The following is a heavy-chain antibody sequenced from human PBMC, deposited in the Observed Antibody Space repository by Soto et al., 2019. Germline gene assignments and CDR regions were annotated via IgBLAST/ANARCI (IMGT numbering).Heavy chain of an antibody. D-gene: IGHD1-1*01. V-gene: IGHV3-23*01. CDR2: VSGGSGAT. CDR3: TRWNRYGDL. CDR1: GFSYSTYG. Sequence: EVQLLDSGGGLVQPGGSLRLSCAVSGFSYSTYGVTWVRQAPGKGLEWVCGVSGGSGATHYRDSVRGRFTITGDESRNTVYLQMPSLRFEDTAVYYCTRWNRYGDLWGQGTLVTVSS. J-gene: IGHJ4*02.